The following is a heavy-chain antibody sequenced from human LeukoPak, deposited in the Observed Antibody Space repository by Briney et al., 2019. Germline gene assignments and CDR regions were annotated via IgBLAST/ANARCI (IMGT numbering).Heavy chain of an antibody. D-gene: IGHD2-2*01. CDR2: ISGDGRIT. CDR1: GSTLSSYA. V-gene: IGHV3-23*01. CDR3: ATKGLVSVPSRYHFDY. J-gene: IGHJ4*02. Sequence: GGSLRLSCAASGSTLSSYAMSWVRQAPGKGLEWVSAISGDGRITHHADSVKGRFTISRDNSKNTLYLQMNGLRAEDTAVYYCATKGLVSVPSRYHFDYWGQGTLVTVSS.